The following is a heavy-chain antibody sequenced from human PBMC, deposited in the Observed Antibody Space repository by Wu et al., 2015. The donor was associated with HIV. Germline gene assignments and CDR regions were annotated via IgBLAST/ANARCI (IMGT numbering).Heavy chain of an antibody. Sequence: QVQLVQSGAEVKKPGSSVKVSCKASGGTFSSYAISWVRQAPGQGLEWMGGIIPIFGTANYAQKFQGRVTITTDESTSTAYMELSSLRSEDTAVYYCAMRTEAVALMESYYYYGMDVWGQGDHGSPVSS. J-gene: IGHJ6*01. CDR2: IIPIFGTA. D-gene: IGHD6-19*01. CDR1: GGTFSSYA. V-gene: IGHV1-69*05. CDR3: AMRTEAVALMESYYYYGMDV.